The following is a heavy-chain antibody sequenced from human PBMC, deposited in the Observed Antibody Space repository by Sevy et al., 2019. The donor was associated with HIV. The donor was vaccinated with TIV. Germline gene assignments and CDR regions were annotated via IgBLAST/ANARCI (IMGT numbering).Heavy chain of an antibody. J-gene: IGHJ6*02. D-gene: IGHD3-16*01. Sequence: GGSLRLSCAASGFTFSNAWMSWVRQAPGKGLEWVGRIKSKTDGGTTDYAAPVKGRFTISREDSKNTLYLQMNSLKTEDTAVYYCTTDQSPGGVPPYYYYYGMDVWGQGTTVTVSS. CDR3: TTDQSPGGVPPYYYYYGMDV. V-gene: IGHV3-15*01. CDR1: GFTFSNAW. CDR2: IKSKTDGGTT.